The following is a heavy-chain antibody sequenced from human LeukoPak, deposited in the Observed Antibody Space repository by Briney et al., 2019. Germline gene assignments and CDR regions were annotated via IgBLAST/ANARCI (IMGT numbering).Heavy chain of an antibody. Sequence: ASVKVSCKASGYTFTGYYMHWVRQAPGQGLEWMGWINPNSGGTNYAQKFQGRVTMTRDTSISTAYMELSRLRSDDTAVYYCARDLEWSPLVGGDYYYYMDVWGKGTTVTASS. D-gene: IGHD3-3*01. V-gene: IGHV1-2*02. CDR3: ARDLEWSPLVGGDYYYYMDV. CDR1: GYTFTGYY. J-gene: IGHJ6*03. CDR2: INPNSGGT.